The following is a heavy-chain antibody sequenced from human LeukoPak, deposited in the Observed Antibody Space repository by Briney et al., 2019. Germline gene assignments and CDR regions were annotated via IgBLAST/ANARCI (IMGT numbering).Heavy chain of an antibody. CDR2: IYSVDTT. Sequence: PGGSLRLSCAASGFTVSSNYMSWVRQAPGKGLEWVSVIYSVDTTYYADSVKGRFTISRDNSKNTLYLQMNSLRAEDTAVYYCAREVGGGASLDYWGQGTLVTVSS. CDR3: AREVGGGASLDY. V-gene: IGHV3-66*01. CDR1: GFTVSSNY. D-gene: IGHD1-26*01. J-gene: IGHJ4*02.